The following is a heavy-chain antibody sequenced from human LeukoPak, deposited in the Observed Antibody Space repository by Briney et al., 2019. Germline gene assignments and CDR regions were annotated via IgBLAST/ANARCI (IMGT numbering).Heavy chain of an antibody. Sequence: GGSLRLSCAASGFTFNNHAMSWARQAPGKGLEWVSVMYRGGGTYYADSVKGRFTISRDNSKNTLYLQMNSLRAEDTAVYYCARVADLWFGELYFDYWGQGTLVTVSS. D-gene: IGHD3-10*01. CDR3: ARVADLWFGELYFDY. V-gene: IGHV3-53*01. CDR2: MYRGGGT. J-gene: IGHJ4*02. CDR1: GFTFNNHA.